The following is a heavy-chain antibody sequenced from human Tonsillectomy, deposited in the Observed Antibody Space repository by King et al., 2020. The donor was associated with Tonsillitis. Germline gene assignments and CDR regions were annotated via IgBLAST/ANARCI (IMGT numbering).Heavy chain of an antibody. V-gene: IGHV3-21*01. CDR1: GFTFSTYT. J-gene: IGHJ4*02. CDR2: ISSSSSYI. CDR3: VRVRGSYGFDH. Sequence: VQLVESGGGLVKPGGSLRLSCAASGFTFSTYTMNWVRQAPGKGLERVSSISSSSSYIYYAESVKGRFTISRDNAKNSLYLQMNSLRAEDTAFYYCVRVRGSYGFDHWGQGTLVTVFS. D-gene: IGHD1-26*01.